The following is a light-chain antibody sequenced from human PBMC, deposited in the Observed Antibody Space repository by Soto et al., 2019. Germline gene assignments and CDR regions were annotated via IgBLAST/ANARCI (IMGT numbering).Light chain of an antibody. J-gene: IGLJ1*01. V-gene: IGLV3-10*01. CDR1: ALPKKY. Sequence: SYELTQPPSVSVSPGQTARITCSGAALPKKYAYWYQQKSGQAPVLVIYEDSKRPSGIPERFSGSSSGTMATLTISGAQVEDEADYYCYSTDSSGNHVFGTGTKLTVL. CDR2: EDS. CDR3: YSTDSSGNHV.